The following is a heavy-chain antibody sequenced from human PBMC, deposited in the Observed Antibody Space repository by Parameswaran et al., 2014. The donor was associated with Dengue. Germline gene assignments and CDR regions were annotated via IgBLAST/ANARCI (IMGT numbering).Heavy chain of an antibody. V-gene: IGHV4-31*02. D-gene: IGHD6-13*01. CDR3: ARSIAAAGPSFDY. CDR2: IYYSGST. J-gene: IGHJ4*02. Sequence: RWIRQPPGKGLEWIGYIYYSGSTYYNPSLKSRVTISVDTSKNQFSLKLSSVTAADTAVYYCARSIAAAGPSFDYWGQGTLVTVSS.